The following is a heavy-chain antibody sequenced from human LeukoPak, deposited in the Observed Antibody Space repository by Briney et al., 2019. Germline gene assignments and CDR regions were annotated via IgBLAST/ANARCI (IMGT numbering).Heavy chain of an antibody. CDR2: IKSKTGTGTT. D-gene: IGHD1-26*01. CDR1: GFTFSNAC. J-gene: IGHJ4*02. CDR3: TTATGSYVPFLFDY. V-gene: IGHV3-15*01. Sequence: AGSLRLSCAASGFTFSNACMSWVRQAPGKGLEWIGGIKSKTGTGTTDYAEPVKSRFTITSDDSKTLQYMQMNSLKTEDTAVYYCTTATGSYVPFLFDYWGQGTVVTVSS.